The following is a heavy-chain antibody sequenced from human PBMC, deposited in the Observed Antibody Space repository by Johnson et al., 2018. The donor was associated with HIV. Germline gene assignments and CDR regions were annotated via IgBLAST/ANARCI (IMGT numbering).Heavy chain of an antibody. Sequence: VQLVESGGGLIQPGGSLRLSCAASGFTVSSNYMSWVRQAPGKGLEWVSVIYSGGSTYYADSVKGRFTISRDNSKNTLYLQMNSLRAEDTAVYYCARGPVMVRGVTDGTCTFDIWGQGTMVTVAS. CDR1: GFTVSSNY. CDR2: IYSGGST. J-gene: IGHJ3*02. D-gene: IGHD3-10*01. V-gene: IGHV3-53*01. CDR3: ARGPVMVRGVTDGTCTFDI.